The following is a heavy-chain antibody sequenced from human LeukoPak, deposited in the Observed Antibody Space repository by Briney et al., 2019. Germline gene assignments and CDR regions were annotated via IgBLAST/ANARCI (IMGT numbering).Heavy chain of an antibody. D-gene: IGHD5-18*01. CDR3: ARGGRGYSYGRIFDY. CDR2: IKHSGST. J-gene: IGHJ4*02. V-gene: IGHV4-34*01. CDR1: GGSFSGYY. Sequence: PSETLSLTCAVYGGSFSGYYWSWIRQPPGKGLEWIGEIKHSGSTNYNPSLKSRVTISVDTSKNQFSLKLSSVTAADTAVYYCARGGRGYSYGRIFDYWGQGTLVTVSS.